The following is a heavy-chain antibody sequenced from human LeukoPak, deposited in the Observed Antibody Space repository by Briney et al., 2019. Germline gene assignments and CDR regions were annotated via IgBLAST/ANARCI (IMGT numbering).Heavy chain of an antibody. J-gene: IGHJ6*02. CDR2: IYYSGST. V-gene: IGHV4-59*01. CDR3: ARGTWTNSYGMDV. CDR1: GGSISSYY. Sequence: PSETLSLTCTVSGGSISSYYWGWIRQPPGKGLEWIGYIYYSGSTNYNPSLKSRVTISVDTSKNQFSLKLSSVTAADTAVYYCARGTWTNSYGMDVWGQGTTVTVSS. D-gene: IGHD3/OR15-3a*01.